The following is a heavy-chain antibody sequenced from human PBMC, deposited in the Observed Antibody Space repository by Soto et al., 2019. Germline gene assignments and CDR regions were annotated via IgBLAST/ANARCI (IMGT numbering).Heavy chain of an antibody. Sequence: PGGSLRLSCAASGFTFSSYSMNWVRQAPGKGLEWVSYISSSSSTIYYADSVKGRFTISRDNAKNSLYLQMNSLRDEDTAVYYCARDRHRHSSGPPGPDYWGQGTLVTVSS. V-gene: IGHV3-48*02. CDR1: GFTFSSYS. D-gene: IGHD3-22*01. CDR3: ARDRHRHSSGPPGPDY. CDR2: ISSSSSTI. J-gene: IGHJ4*02.